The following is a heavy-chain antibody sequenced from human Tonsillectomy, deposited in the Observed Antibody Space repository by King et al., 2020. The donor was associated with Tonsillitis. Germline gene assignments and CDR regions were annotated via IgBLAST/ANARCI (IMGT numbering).Heavy chain of an antibody. CDR3: ARGMTTPNWFDA. V-gene: IGHV3-74*01. D-gene: IGHD4-11*01. Sequence: VQLVESGGDLVRPGGSLRLSCAASGFTFSNYWMHWVRQAPGKGLVWVSRVKTDGSTTNYADSVKGRVTISRDNAKNTLYLQMNSLRDDDTAVYYCARGMTTPNWFDAWGQGTLVTVSS. CDR1: GFTFSNYW. J-gene: IGHJ5*02. CDR2: VKTDGSTT.